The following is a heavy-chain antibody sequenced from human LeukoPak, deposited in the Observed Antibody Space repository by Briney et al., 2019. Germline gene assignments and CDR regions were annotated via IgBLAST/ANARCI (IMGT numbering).Heavy chain of an antibody. V-gene: IGHV3-33*05. CDR3: ARVGYSSSCFDY. D-gene: IGHD6-6*01. Sequence: PGGSLRLSCAASGFTFSSYGMHWVRQAPGKGLEWVAVISYDGSNKYYADSVKGRFTISRDNAESSLYLQMNSLRPEDTAVYYCARVGYSSSCFDYWGQGTLVTVTS. CDR1: GFTFSSYG. J-gene: IGHJ4*02. CDR2: ISYDGSNK.